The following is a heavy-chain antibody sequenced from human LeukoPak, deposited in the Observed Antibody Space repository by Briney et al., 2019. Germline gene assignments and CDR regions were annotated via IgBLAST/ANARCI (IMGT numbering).Heavy chain of an antibody. V-gene: IGHV3-30*04. CDR3: ARDSKRYYYGSGSYPDY. CDR1: GFTFSSYA. CDR2: ISYDGSNK. Sequence: GRSLRLSCAASGFTFSSYAMHWVRQAPGKGLEWVAVISYDGSNKYYADSVKGRFTISRDNSKNTLYLQMNSLRAEDTAVYYCARDSKRYYYGSGSYPDYWGQGTLVTVSS. J-gene: IGHJ4*02. D-gene: IGHD3-10*01.